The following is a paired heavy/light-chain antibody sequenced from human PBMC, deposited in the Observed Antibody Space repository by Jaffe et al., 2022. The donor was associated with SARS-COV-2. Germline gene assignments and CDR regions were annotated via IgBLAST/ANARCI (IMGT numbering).Heavy chain of an antibody. CDR2: IHHSGST. J-gene: IGHJ4*02. CDR1: GGSISSDY. D-gene: IGHD1-26*01. V-gene: IGHV4-59*08. CDR3: ARHWSGSYYDPFDF. Sequence: QVQLQESGPGLVKSSETLSLTCTVSGGSISSDYWSWIRQSPGKGLECIGYIHHSGSTKYNPSLNSRVTISIDTSKNNFSLKLASVTAADTAVYYCARHWSGSYYDPFDFWGQGILVTVSS.
Light chain of an antibody. CDR3: QQYDKWPYT. CDR1: QSVSRN. V-gene: IGKV3-15*01. Sequence: EIVMTQSPATLSVSPGERATLSCRASQSVSRNLAWYQQKGGQAPRLLIYGASTRATGIPARFSGSGSGTQFSLTISSLQSEDFAVFFCQQYDKWPYTFGQGTNLE. CDR2: GAS. J-gene: IGKJ2*01.